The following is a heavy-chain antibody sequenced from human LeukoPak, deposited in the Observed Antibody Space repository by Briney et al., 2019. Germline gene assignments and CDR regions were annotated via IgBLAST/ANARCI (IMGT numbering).Heavy chain of an antibody. CDR2: IYENGGTT. CDR3: ARDNSLRRYDFWSGYEKRSNWFDP. J-gene: IGHJ5*02. V-gene: IGHV3-23*01. D-gene: IGHD3-3*01. Sequence: PGGSLRLSCVGSGFTFRSHAMSWVRQAPEKGLEFVSGIYENGGTTYYADSVKGRFTISRDNAKNSLYLQMNGLRAEDTAVYYCARDNSLRRYDFWSGYEKRSNWFDPWGQGTLVTVSS. CDR1: GFTFRSHA.